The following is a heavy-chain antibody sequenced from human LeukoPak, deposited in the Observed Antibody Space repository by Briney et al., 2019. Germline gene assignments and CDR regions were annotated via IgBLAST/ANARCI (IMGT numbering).Heavy chain of an antibody. CDR2: ISYDGSDK. D-gene: IGHD5-12*01. Sequence: PGGSLRLSCAVSGFTFTNYWMTWVRQAPGKGLEWVAVISYDGSDKFYADSVKGRFTISRDSSKNTLYLQMNSLRPEDTAVYYCARARPSMWIDYWGQGTLVTVSS. J-gene: IGHJ4*02. V-gene: IGHV3-30*03. CDR3: ARARPSMWIDY. CDR1: GFTFTNYW.